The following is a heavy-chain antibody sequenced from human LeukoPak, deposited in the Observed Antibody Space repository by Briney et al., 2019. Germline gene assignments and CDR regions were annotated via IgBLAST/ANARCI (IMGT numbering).Heavy chain of an antibody. CDR3: AKDPRPYIAAGLGWFDP. CDR1: GFTFSSYG. V-gene: IGHV3-30*12. J-gene: IGHJ5*02. CDR2: ISYDGSNT. Sequence: PGGSLRLSCAASGFTFSSYGMHWVRQAPGKGLEWVALISYDGSNTYYADSVKGRFTISRDNSKNTLYLQMNSLRAEDTAVYYCAKDPRPYIAAGLGWFDPWGQGTLVTVSS. D-gene: IGHD6-13*01.